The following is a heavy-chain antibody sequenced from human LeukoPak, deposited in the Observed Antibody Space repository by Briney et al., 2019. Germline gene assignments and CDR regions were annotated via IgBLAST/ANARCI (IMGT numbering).Heavy chain of an antibody. Sequence: ASVKVSCKASGYTFTSYAMHWVRQAPGQRLEWMGWINAGNGNTKYSQKFQGRVTITRDTSASTAYMELSSLRSEDTAVYYCARANFRYDSSGFLDYWGQGTLVTVSS. CDR1: GYTFTSYA. V-gene: IGHV1-3*01. CDR3: ARANFRYDSSGFLDY. CDR2: INAGNGNT. D-gene: IGHD3-22*01. J-gene: IGHJ4*02.